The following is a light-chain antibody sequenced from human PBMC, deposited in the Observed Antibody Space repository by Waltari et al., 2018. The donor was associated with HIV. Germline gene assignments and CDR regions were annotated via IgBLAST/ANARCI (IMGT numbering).Light chain of an antibody. CDR1: SSAFGRYNY. CDR2: GVN. Sequence: QSALTQPRSLSGSPGQSVTISCPGPSSAFGRYNYVSWYQHHPGKAPNLILYGVNTRPSDVSSRFSGSKSGNTAALTISGLQAEDEAVYFCCSYAGADTPVVFGGGTKLTVL. CDR3: CSYAGADTPVV. J-gene: IGLJ2*01. V-gene: IGLV2-11*01.